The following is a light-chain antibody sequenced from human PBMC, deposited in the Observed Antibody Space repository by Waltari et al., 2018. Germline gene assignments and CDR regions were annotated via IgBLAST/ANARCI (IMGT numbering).Light chain of an antibody. CDR2: DVS. CDR3: SAFSSSTTGI. CDR1: SSDVGGFKY. V-gene: IGLV2-14*01. J-gene: IGLJ2*01. Sequence: QSALTQPDSVSGSPGQSITISCTATSSDVGGFKYVFWYQQYPGKAPKVIIYDVSSRPSGVSNRFSGSKSGNSASLTISGLQAEDEADYYCSAFSSSTTGIFGGGTRVTVL.